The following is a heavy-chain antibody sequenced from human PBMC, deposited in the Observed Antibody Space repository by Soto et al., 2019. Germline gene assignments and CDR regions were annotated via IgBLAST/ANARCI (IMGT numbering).Heavy chain of an antibody. CDR1: GYTFTNFH. J-gene: IGHJ5*02. Sequence: ASVKVSCKTSGYTFTNFHIHWVRQAPGQGLEWMGMIDPSGGITRDAQRFQGRITMTRDTSTSSVYMELRSLRSDDTAVYYCARDPGLLGYDFWSGYYDSWFDPWGQGTLVTVSS. CDR2: IDPSGGIT. V-gene: IGHV1-46*01. CDR3: ARDPGLLGYDFWSGYYDSWFDP. D-gene: IGHD3-3*01.